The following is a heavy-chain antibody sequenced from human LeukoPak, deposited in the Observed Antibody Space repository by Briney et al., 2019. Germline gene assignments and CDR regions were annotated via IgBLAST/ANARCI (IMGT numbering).Heavy chain of an antibody. CDR3: ARDVDYYGSGSCRFDP. CDR1: GYTFTSYY. V-gene: IGHV1-2*02. D-gene: IGHD3-10*01. J-gene: IGHJ5*02. CDR2: IYPNSGAT. Sequence: GASVKVSCKASGYTFTSYYMHWVRQAPGQGLEWMGWIYPNSGATNYAQKFQGRVTMTRDTSISTACMELSRLRSDDTAVYYCARDVDYYGSGSCRFDPWGQGALVTVSS.